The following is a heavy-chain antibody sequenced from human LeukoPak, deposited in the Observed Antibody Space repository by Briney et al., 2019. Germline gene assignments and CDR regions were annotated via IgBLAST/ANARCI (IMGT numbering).Heavy chain of an antibody. D-gene: IGHD5-12*01. CDR3: ARDTDIVATGRAFDI. J-gene: IGHJ3*02. V-gene: IGHV3-48*03. Sequence: PGGSLRLSCAASGFTFSSYEMNWVRQAPGKGLEWVSYIGSSGSTIYYADSVKGRFTISRDNAKNSLYLQMNSLRAEDTAVYYCARDTDIVATGRAFDIWGQGTMVTVSS. CDR1: GFTFSSYE. CDR2: IGSSGSTI.